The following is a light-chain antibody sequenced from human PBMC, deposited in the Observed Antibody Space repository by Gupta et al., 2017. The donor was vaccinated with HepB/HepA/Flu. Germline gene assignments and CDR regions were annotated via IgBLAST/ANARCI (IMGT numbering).Light chain of an antibody. CDR2: QDS. CDR3: QAWDSSSFVV. V-gene: IGLV3-1*01. J-gene: IGLJ2*01. Sequence: YELTQPPSVSVSPGQTASITRSGDKLGDKYACWSQQTPGQSPVLVIYQDSKRPSGIPERFSGSNSGNTATLTISGTQAMDEADYYCQAWDSSSFVVFGGGTKLTVL. CDR1: KLGDKY.